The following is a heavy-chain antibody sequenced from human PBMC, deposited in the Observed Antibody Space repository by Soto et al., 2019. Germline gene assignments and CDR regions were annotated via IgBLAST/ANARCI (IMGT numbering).Heavy chain of an antibody. CDR3: ARTTVVSGTPDFDY. CDR2: LSYGGINN. Sequence: ESGGGVVQPGRSLRLSCAASGFTFSNFPMHWVRQAPGKGLEWVAVLSYGGINNYYADSVKGRFTISRDDSKNTVYLQMNGLTPEDTAVYFCARTTVVSGTPDFDYWGQGTLVTVSS. V-gene: IGHV3-30-3*01. D-gene: IGHD4-4*01. CDR1: GFTFSNFP. J-gene: IGHJ4*02.